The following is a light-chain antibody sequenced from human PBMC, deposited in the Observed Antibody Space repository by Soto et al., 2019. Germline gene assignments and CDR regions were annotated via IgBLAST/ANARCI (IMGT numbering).Light chain of an antibody. V-gene: IGKV1-8*01. CDR3: QQYYSYPST. Sequence: AIRMTQSPSSLSASTGDRVTITCRANLTISTYLAWYQQKPGKAPQLLISAASTLQSGVPSRFSGSGSGTDFTLAISSLQSDDFGTYFCQQYYSYPSTFGGGTKVDIK. CDR1: LTISTY. J-gene: IGKJ4*01. CDR2: AAS.